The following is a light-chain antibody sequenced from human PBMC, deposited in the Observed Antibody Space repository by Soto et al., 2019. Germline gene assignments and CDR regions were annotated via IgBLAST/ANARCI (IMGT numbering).Light chain of an antibody. CDR1: QSVSSN. CDR2: GAS. J-gene: IGKJ4*01. CDR3: QQYNDWPPLT. V-gene: IGKV3-15*01. Sequence: ETVMTQPPGTLSVSPGERATLSCRASQSVSSNLAWYQQKPGQAPRLLIYGASTRATGIPARFSGSGSGTEFTLTINSLQSEDFAVYFCQQYNDWPPLTFGGGTKVEMK.